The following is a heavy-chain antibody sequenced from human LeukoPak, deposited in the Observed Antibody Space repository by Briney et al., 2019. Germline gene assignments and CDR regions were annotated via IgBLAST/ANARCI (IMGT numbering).Heavy chain of an antibody. Sequence: GGSLRLSCAASGFTFSSYAMHWVRQAPGKGLEWVAVISYDGSNKYYADSVKGRFTISRDNAKHSLYLQMNSLRAEDTAVYYCARDDVLSLGISFDLWGRGTLVTVSS. J-gene: IGHJ2*01. D-gene: IGHD3-10*02. CDR3: ARDDVLSLGISFDL. CDR2: ISYDGSNK. CDR1: GFTFSSYA. V-gene: IGHV3-30-3*01.